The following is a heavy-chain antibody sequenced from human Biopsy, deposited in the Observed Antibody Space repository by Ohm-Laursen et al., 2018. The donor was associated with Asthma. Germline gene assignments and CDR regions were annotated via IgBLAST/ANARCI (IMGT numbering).Heavy chain of an antibody. CDR2: IFAANSET. Sequence: GASLRISCKASGYTFSDSWIGWVRQMPGKGLEWMGIIFAANSETKYSPSFQGQVTISADMSISTAFLQWSSLKASDTATYYCARFIDGTFFVDYWGQGTLVTVSS. CDR1: GYTFSDSW. J-gene: IGHJ4*02. V-gene: IGHV5-51*01. CDR3: ARFIDGTFFVDY. D-gene: IGHD1-7*01.